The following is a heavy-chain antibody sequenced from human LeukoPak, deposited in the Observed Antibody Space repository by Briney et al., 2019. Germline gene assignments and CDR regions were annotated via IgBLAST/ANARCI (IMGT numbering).Heavy chain of an antibody. J-gene: IGHJ6*02. CDR2: IYNSGST. D-gene: IGHD1-1*01. Sequence: SETLSLTCSVSGGSISSSTYYWGWIRQPPGKGLEWIGSIYNSGSTYYNPSLKSRVTISVDTSKNQFSLKLNSVTAADTAVYYCARHPWNSGMDVWGQGTTVTVSS. V-gene: IGHV4-39*01. CDR3: ARHPWNSGMDV. CDR1: GGSISSSTYY.